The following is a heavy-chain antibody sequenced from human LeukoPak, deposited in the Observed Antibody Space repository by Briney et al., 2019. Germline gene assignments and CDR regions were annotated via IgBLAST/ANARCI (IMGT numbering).Heavy chain of an antibody. CDR3: VGGSGWLGDS. CDR2: IKQDGSDI. J-gene: IGHJ4*02. D-gene: IGHD6-19*01. V-gene: IGHV3-7*03. CDR1: GFTFSNLW. Sequence: GGSLRLSCTVSGFTFSNLWMTWVRQAPGKGLEWAANIKQDGSDIYYMDSVKGRFTISRDNAKNSLYLQMNSLRAEDTAMYYCVGGSGWLGDSWGRGTLVTVSS.